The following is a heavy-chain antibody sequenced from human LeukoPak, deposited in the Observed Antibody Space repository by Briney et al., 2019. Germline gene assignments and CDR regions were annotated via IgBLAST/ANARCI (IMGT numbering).Heavy chain of an antibody. J-gene: IGHJ2*01. CDR1: GFTFSSYW. CDR3: ARTSCGGDCYPGPWYFDL. Sequence: GGSLRLSCAASGFTFSSYWMSWVRQAPGKGLEWVANIKQDGSEKFYVDSMKGRFTISRDNVQNSLHLEMNSLRVEDTAVYYCARTSCGGDCYPGPWYFDLWGRGTLVTVSS. V-gene: IGHV3-7*01. CDR2: IKQDGSEK. D-gene: IGHD2-21*02.